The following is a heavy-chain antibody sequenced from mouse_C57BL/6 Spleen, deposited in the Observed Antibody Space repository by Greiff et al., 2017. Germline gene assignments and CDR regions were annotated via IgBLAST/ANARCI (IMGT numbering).Heavy chain of an antibody. CDR1: GYTFTSYW. J-gene: IGHJ2*01. CDR3: ARGPLGDY. V-gene: IGHV1-50*01. CDR2: IDPSDSST. Sequence: QVQLQQPGAELVKPGASVKLSCKASGYTFTSYWMQWVKQRPGQGLEWIGEIDPSDSSTNYNQKFKGKATLTVETSSSTAYMQLSSLTSEDSAVYYCARGPLGDYWGQGTTLTVSS.